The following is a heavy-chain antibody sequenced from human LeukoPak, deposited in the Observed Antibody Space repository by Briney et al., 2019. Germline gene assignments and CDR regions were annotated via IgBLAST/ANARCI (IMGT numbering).Heavy chain of an antibody. CDR2: ISADNGNT. CDR1: GYTFTSYG. Sequence: ASVKVSCKASGYTFTSYGISWVRQAPGQGLEWMGWISADNGNTEYAQKLQGRVTMTTDTSTSTAYMELRSLRSDDTAVYYCARDRGRSARGYYYGMDVWGQGTAVAVSS. CDR3: ARDRGRSARGYYYGMDV. J-gene: IGHJ6*02. V-gene: IGHV1-18*01. D-gene: IGHD2-15*01.